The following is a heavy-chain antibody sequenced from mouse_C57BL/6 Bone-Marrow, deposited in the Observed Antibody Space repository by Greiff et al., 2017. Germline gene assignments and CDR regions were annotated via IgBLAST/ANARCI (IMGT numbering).Heavy chain of an antibody. J-gene: IGHJ3*01. Sequence: EVQGVESGEGLVKPGGSLKLSCAASGFTFSSYAMSWVRQTPEKRLEWVAYISSGGDYIYYADTVKGRFTISRDNARNTLYLQMSSLKSEDTAMYYCTRVGIYYYGRAWCAYWGQGTLVTVSA. CDR2: ISSGGDYI. CDR3: TRVGIYYYGRAWCAY. V-gene: IGHV5-9-1*02. D-gene: IGHD1-1*01. CDR1: GFTFSSYA.